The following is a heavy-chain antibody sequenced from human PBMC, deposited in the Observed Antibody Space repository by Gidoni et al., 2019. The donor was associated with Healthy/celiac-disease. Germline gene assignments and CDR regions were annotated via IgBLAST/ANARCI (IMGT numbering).Heavy chain of an antibody. V-gene: IGHV4-39*01. Sequence: QLQLQESGPGLVKPSETLSLPCTVSCCSISSSRYYWGWIRHPPGKGREWIGSIYYSGSTYYNPALKSRVTISVDTSKNRFARKLSSVTAADTAVYYCARHGMVAATHPLDYWGQGTLVTVSS. CDR3: ARHGMVAATHPLDY. D-gene: IGHD2-15*01. CDR1: CCSISSSRYY. J-gene: IGHJ4*02. CDR2: IYYSGST.